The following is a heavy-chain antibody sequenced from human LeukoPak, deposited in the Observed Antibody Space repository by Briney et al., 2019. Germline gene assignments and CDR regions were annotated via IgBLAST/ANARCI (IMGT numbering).Heavy chain of an antibody. Sequence: PGGSLRLSCAASGFTFSSYAMSWVRQAPGKGLEWVSGISGRGGSTYYADSVKGRLTISRDNSKNTLYLQMNSLRAEDTAVYYCAKDRGYHGDYFDYWGQGTLVTVSS. J-gene: IGHJ4*02. CDR2: ISGRGGST. CDR3: AKDRGYHGDYFDY. D-gene: IGHD3-10*01. V-gene: IGHV3-23*01. CDR1: GFTFSSYA.